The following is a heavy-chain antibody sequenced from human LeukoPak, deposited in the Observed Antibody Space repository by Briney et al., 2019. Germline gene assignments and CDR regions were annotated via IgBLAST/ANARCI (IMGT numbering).Heavy chain of an antibody. V-gene: IGHV1-18*01. CDR2: ISAYNGNT. J-gene: IGHJ5*02. Sequence: ASVKVSCKASGYTFTSYGISWVRQAPGQGLEWMGWISAYNGNTNYAQKLQGRVTMTTDTSTSTAYMELRSLRSDGTAVYYCARAKAMVRGVIGNWFDPWGQGTLVTVSS. CDR1: GYTFTSYG. D-gene: IGHD3-10*01. CDR3: ARAKAMVRGVIGNWFDP.